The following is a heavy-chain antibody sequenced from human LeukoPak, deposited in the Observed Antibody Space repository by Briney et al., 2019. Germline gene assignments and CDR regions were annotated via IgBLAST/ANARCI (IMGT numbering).Heavy chain of an antibody. V-gene: IGHV4-34*01. Sequence: SETLSLTCAVYGGSFSGYYWSWIRQPPGKGLEWIGEINHSGSTNYNPSLKSRVTISVDTSKNQFSLKLSSVTAADTAVYYCASPATVGAFDIWGRGTMVTVSS. J-gene: IGHJ3*02. CDR1: GGSFSGYY. D-gene: IGHD4-23*01. CDR3: ASPATVGAFDI. CDR2: INHSGST.